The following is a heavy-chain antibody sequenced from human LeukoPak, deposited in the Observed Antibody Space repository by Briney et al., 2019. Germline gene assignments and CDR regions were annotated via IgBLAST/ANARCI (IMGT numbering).Heavy chain of an antibody. V-gene: IGHV4-34*01. J-gene: IGHJ6*03. Sequence: SETLSLTCAFSGRSFSSYYWSWIRQPPGKGLEWIGEVNHSESTNYNPSLKSRVTISVDTSKNQLSLKLSAVTAADTAVYYCASVRRGFGESSKYYSYYYMDVWGNGTTVPIS. D-gene: IGHD3-10*01. CDR3: ASVRRGFGESSKYYSYYYMDV. CDR2: VNHSEST. CDR1: GRSFSSYY.